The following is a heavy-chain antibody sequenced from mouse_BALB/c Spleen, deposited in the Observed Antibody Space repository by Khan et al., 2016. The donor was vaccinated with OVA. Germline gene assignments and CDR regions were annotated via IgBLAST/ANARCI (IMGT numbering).Heavy chain of an antibody. CDR3: WILL. CDR2: IRLISDYYVT. V-gene: IGHV6-6*02. J-gene: IGHJ2*01. CDR1: GFTFSNYW. Sequence: EVKLEVSGGGLVQPGGSMKLSCVASGFTFSNYWMNWVRPSPEKGLEWVAEIRLISDYYVTHYAGSVKGRFTSSRVDSKGSVYLQMNNFIARDSGIYYCWILLWGQGTTLTVSS.